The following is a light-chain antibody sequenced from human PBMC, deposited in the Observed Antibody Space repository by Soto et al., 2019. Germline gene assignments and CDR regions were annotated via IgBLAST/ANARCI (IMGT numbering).Light chain of an antibody. CDR3: QQYLSTPRT. Sequence: EIVLTQSPGTLSLSRKERATLSCRAIQSVSSRYLAAYQQQPGQAPGLLIYGASSRATGIPDRFSGSGSGTDFTLTISRLEPEDFAVYYWQQYLSTPRTFGHVTKL. CDR1: QSVSSRY. J-gene: IGKJ1*01. V-gene: IGKV3-20*01. CDR2: GAS.